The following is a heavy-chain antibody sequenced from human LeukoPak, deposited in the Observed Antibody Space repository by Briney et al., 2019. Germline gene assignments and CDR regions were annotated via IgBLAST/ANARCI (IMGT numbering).Heavy chain of an antibody. Sequence: PSETLSLTCTVSGGSISSYYWSWIRQPPGKGLEWIGYIYYSGSTNYNPSLKSRVTISVDTSKNQFSLKLSSVTAADTAVYYCARFQRRFAFDIWGQGTMVTVSS. CDR1: GGSISSYY. D-gene: IGHD3-3*01. J-gene: IGHJ3*02. CDR3: ARFQRRFAFDI. CDR2: IYYSGST. V-gene: IGHV4-59*01.